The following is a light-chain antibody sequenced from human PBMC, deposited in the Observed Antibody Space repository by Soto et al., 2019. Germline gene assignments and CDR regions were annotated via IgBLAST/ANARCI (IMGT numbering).Light chain of an antibody. J-gene: IGLJ2*01. CDR1: SSDIGTYNL. CDR2: DGT. Sequence: QSALTQPASVSGSPGQSITISCTGTSSDIGTYNLVSWYQQYPGKAPTLMIFDGTKRPSGISDRFSGSRSGNTASLTISGLQAEDEADYFCCSFAGSRNLIFGGGTKVTVL. CDR3: CSFAGSRNLI. V-gene: IGLV2-23*01.